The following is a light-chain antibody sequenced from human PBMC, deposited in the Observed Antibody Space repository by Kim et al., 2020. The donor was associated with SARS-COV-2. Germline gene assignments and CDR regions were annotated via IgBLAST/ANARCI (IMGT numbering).Light chain of an antibody. CDR1: QSVSSNY. CDR3: QQYGSSPYT. J-gene: IGKJ2*01. CDR2: GAS. Sequence: EIVLTQSPGTLSLSPGERATLSCRASQSVSSNYLAWYQGKPGQAPRLLIFGASSRATGIPDRFSGSGSGTDFTLTISRLEPEDFAVYYCQQYGSSPYTFGQGPSWRS. V-gene: IGKV3-20*01.